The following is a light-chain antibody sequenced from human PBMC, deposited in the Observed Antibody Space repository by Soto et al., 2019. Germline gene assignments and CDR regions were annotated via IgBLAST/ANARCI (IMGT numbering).Light chain of an antibody. Sequence: IGMTQAPATPSLSPGERAALPCRASQSNNSELAWYQQKPGQPPRLLIYGASTRATGVPARFTGSESGSEFTLTISGLQSEDFAVYYCQQGHNWPLTFGQGTRLEI. J-gene: IGKJ2*01. CDR2: GAS. CDR1: QSNNSE. V-gene: IGKV3-15*01. CDR3: QQGHNWPLT.